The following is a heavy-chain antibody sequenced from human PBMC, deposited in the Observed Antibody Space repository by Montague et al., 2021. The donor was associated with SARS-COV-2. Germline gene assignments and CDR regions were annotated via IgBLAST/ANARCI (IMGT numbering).Heavy chain of an antibody. CDR2: ISDSGRT. CDR1: GDSIRSYH. CDR3: TRDRGIAAADNYYYGMGV. J-gene: IGHJ6*02. V-gene: IGHV4-59*13. D-gene: IGHD6-13*01. Sequence: SETLSLTCTVSGDSIRSYHWTWIRQPPGKGLEWIGRISDSGRTIYNPSLKSRVTIPVDTSKNQFFLNLRSMVAADTAIYYCTRDRGIAAADNYYYGMGVWGPGTTVTVSS.